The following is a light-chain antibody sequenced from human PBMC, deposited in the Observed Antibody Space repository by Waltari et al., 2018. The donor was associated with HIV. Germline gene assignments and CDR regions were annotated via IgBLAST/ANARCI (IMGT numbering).Light chain of an antibody. J-gene: IGLJ1*01. V-gene: IGLV2-14*01. CDR2: EVS. CDR3: SSYTSSSFYV. CDR1: SSDVGGYNY. Sequence: QSALTQPASVSGSPGQSITISCTGTSSDVGGYNYVSWYQQHPGKAPKLMIYEVSNRPSAVSNRFSGSKSGNTASLTISGLQAEDEADYYCSSYTSSSFYVFGTGTKVTVL.